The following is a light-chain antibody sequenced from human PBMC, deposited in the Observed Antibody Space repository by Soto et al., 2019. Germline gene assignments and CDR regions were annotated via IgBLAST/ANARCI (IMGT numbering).Light chain of an antibody. CDR1: SSDVGGYNY. CDR2: EVS. Sequence: QSALTQPASVSGSPGQSITISCTGTSSDVGGYNYVAWYQQHPGKAPKLMIYEVSNRPSGVSNRFSGSKSGNTASLTISGLQAEDEADYYCSSYTRSNTHVFGSGTKLNVL. CDR3: SSYTRSNTHV. V-gene: IGLV2-14*01. J-gene: IGLJ1*01.